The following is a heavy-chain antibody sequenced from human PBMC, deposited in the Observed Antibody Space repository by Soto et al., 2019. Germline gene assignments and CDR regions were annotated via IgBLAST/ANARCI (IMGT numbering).Heavy chain of an antibody. CDR3: ARDQPGYSYGYGLGY. D-gene: IGHD5-18*01. V-gene: IGHV3-21*01. CDR2: ISSSSSYI. CDR1: GFTFCSYS. J-gene: IGHJ4*02. Sequence: PGGSLRLSCAASGFTFCSYSVNWVRQAPGKGLEWVSSISSSSSYIYYADSVKGRFTISRDNAKNSLYLQMNSLRAEDTAVYYCARDQPGYSYGYGLGYWGQGTLVTVSS.